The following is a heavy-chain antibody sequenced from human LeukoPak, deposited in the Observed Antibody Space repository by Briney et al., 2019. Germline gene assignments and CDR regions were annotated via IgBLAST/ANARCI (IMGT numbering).Heavy chain of an antibody. CDR2: IYSGGST. J-gene: IGHJ4*02. CDR3: AREVWELRGVFDY. D-gene: IGHD1-26*01. V-gene: IGHV3-53*01. Sequence: PGGSLRLSCAASGFTVSSNYMSWVRQAPGKGLEWVSVIYSGGSTYYADSVKGRFTISRDNSKNTLYLQMNSLRAEDTAVYYCAREVWELRGVFDYWGQGTLVTVYS. CDR1: GFTVSSNY.